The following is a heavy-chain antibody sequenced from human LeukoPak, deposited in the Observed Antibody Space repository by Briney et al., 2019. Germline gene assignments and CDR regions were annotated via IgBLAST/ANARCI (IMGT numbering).Heavy chain of an antibody. J-gene: IGHJ6*04. D-gene: IGHD5-18*01. CDR1: GFTFSSYE. Sequence: GGSLRLSCAASGFTFSSYEMNWVRQAPGKGLEWVSYISSSGSTIYYADSVKGRFTISRDNAKNSLYLQMNSLRAEDTAVYYCARDGGSPTPKYSYEYYYYYYGMDVWGKGTTVTVSS. CDR3: ARDGGSPTPKYSYEYYYYYYGMDV. CDR2: ISSSGSTI. V-gene: IGHV3-48*03.